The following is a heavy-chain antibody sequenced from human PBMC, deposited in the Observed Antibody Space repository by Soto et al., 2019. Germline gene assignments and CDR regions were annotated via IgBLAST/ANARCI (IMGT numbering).Heavy chain of an antibody. CDR1: GGSFSGYY. J-gene: IGHJ6*02. CDR3: ARDPRYYDFWSGYSSYYGMDV. Sequence: KASETLSLTCAVYGGSFSGYYWSWIRQPPGKGLEWIGEINHSGSTNYNPSLKSRVTISVDTSKNQFSLKLSSVTAADTAVYYCARDPRYYDFWSGYSSYYGMDVWGQGTTVTVSS. D-gene: IGHD3-3*01. CDR2: INHSGST. V-gene: IGHV4-34*01.